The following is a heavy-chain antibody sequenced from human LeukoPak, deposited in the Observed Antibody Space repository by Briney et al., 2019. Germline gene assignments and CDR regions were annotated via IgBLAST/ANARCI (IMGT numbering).Heavy chain of an antibody. CDR3: ARDRDPGYNDSSGYRRVNAFDI. J-gene: IGHJ3*02. V-gene: IGHV3-30*04. Sequence: GGSLRLSCAASGFTFSSYAMHWVRQAPGKGLEWVAVISYDGSNKYYADSVKGRFTISRDNSKNTLYLQMNSLRAEDTAVYYCARDRDPGYNDSSGYRRVNAFDIWGQGTMVTASS. CDR2: ISYDGSNK. D-gene: IGHD3-22*01. CDR1: GFTFSSYA.